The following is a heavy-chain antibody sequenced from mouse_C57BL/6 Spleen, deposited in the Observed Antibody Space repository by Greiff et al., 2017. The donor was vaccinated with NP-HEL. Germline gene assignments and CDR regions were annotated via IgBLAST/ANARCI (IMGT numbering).Heavy chain of an antibody. D-gene: IGHD4-1*01. V-gene: IGHV5-17*01. Sequence: EVKLVESGGGLVKPGGSLKLSCAASGFTFSDYGMHWVRQAPEKGLEWVAYISSGSSTIYYADTVKGRFTISRDNAKNTLFLQMTSLRSEDTAMYYCARRENWYYAMDYWGQGTSVTVSS. CDR1: GFTFSDYG. CDR3: ARRENWYYAMDY. J-gene: IGHJ4*01. CDR2: ISSGSSTI.